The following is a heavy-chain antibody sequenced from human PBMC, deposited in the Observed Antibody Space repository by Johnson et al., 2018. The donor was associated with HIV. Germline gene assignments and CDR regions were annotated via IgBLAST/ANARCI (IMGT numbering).Heavy chain of an antibody. CDR3: ARDITAARPSAFDI. D-gene: IGHD6-6*01. J-gene: IGHJ3*02. CDR1: GFTFSYYW. V-gene: IGHV3-7*01. Sequence: AASGFTFSYYWMSWVRQAPGKGLEWVANIKQDGSEKYYVDSVKGRFTISRDNAKNSLYLQMNSLRAEDTAVYYCARDITAARPSAFDIWGQGTMVTVSS. CDR2: IKQDGSEK.